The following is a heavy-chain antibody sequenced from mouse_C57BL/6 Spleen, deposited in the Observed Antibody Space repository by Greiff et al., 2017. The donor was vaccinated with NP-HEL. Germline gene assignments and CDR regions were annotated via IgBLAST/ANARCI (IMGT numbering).Heavy chain of an antibody. D-gene: IGHD2-1*01. CDR3: TRSGYGNYDYAMDD. CDR1: GYTFTDYE. V-gene: IGHV1-15*01. Sequence: VQLQQSGAELVRPGASVTLSCKASGYTFTDYEMHWVKQTPVHGLEWIGAIDPETGGTAYNQKFKGKAILTADKSSSTAYMELRSLTSEDSAVYYCTRSGYGNYDYAMDDWGQGTSVTVSS. J-gene: IGHJ4*01. CDR2: IDPETGGT.